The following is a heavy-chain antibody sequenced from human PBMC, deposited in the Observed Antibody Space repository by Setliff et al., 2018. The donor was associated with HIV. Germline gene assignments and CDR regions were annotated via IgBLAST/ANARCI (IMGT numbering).Heavy chain of an antibody. CDR2: ISAYNGKT. V-gene: IGHV1-18*01. Sequence: ASVKVSCKTSGYSFNTYGIGWMRQAPGQGLEWMGWISAYNGKTNLAQKFQGRVTVTTDSSTSTAYMELRSLRSTDTAVYFCAIDLNYLASGSNAFDIWGQGTMVTVSS. CDR3: AIDLNYLASGSNAFDI. D-gene: IGHD3-10*01. CDR1: GYSFNTYG. J-gene: IGHJ3*02.